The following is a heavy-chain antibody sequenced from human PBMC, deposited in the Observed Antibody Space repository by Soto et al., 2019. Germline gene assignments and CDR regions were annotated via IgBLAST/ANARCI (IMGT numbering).Heavy chain of an antibody. CDR3: ARTHYSKNTHYGMDV. Sequence: GSLRLFCAAAGFIVISNYMSWVGQAPGEGLEWGAVVYSGGGTCYAYSVKGRFPISSASSKNTLYLHMHSLRPEDTAAYYCARTHYSKNTHYGMDVWGQGTTVTVSS. CDR2: VYSGGGT. D-gene: IGHD4-4*01. V-gene: IGHV3-53*01. CDR1: GFIVISNY. J-gene: IGHJ6*02.